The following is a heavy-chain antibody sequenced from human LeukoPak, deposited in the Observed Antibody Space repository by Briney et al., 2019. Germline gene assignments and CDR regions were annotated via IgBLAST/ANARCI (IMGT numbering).Heavy chain of an antibody. CDR3: AREVDTAMVIDY. CDR2: ISSSSSYI. J-gene: IGHJ4*02. Sequence: PGGSLRLSCAASGFTFSSYSMNWVRQAPGKGLEWVSSISSSSSYIYYADSVKGRFTISRDNAKNSLYLQMNSLRAEDTAVYYCAREVDTAMVIDYWGQGTLVTVSS. CDR1: GFTFSSYS. D-gene: IGHD5-18*01. V-gene: IGHV3-21*01.